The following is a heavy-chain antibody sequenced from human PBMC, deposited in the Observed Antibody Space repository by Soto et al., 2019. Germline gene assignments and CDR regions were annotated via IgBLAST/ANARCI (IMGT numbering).Heavy chain of an antibody. J-gene: IGHJ4*02. CDR1: GGSISSGGYY. Sequence: PSETLSLTCTVSGGSISSGGYYWSWIRQHPGKGLEWIGYIYYSGSTYYNPSLKSRVTISVDTSKNQFSLKLSSVTAADTAVYYCARDESSGYFDYWGQGTLVTVSS. D-gene: IGHD3-22*01. V-gene: IGHV4-31*03. CDR2: IYYSGST. CDR3: ARDESSGYFDY.